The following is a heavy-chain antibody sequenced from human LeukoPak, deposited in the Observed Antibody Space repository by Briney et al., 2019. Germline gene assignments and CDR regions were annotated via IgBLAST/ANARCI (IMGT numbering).Heavy chain of an antibody. Sequence: PGGSLRLSCAASGFNFSSAWMTWVRQAPGKGLEWVGRIKNKTEGGTTDYAAPVKGRFTISRDDSANMLYLQMNSLKIEDTAVYYCTTRKSIWGQGTLDTVSS. D-gene: IGHD2-21*01. CDR3: TTRKSI. J-gene: IGHJ4*02. V-gene: IGHV3-15*05. CDR2: IKNKTEGGTT. CDR1: GFNFSSAW.